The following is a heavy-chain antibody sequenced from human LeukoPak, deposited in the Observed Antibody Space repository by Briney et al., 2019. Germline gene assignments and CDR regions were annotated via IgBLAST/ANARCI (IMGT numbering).Heavy chain of an antibody. CDR1: GGSISSSIYY. J-gene: IGHJ4*02. CDR2: VFYNGAT. V-gene: IGHV4-39*07. D-gene: IGHD3-10*01. CDR3: AREDGSGSYGPGGADY. Sequence: SETLSLTCIVSGGSISSSIYYWACVRQPPGKGLEWIGTVFYNGATQYSPSLRSRVTISVDTSKNQFSLKLSSVTAADTAVYYCAREDGSGSYGPGGADYWGQGTLVTVSS.